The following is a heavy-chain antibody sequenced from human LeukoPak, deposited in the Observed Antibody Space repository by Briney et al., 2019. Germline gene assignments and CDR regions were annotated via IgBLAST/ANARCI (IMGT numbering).Heavy chain of an antibody. CDR3: ARLRRGYDSSGYSNYFDY. Sequence: GGSLRLSCAASGFTVSSNYMSWVRQAPGKGLEWVSVIYSGGSTYYADSVKGRFTISRDNSKNTLYLQMNSLRAEDTAVYYCARLRRGYDSSGYSNYFDYWGRGTLVTVSS. J-gene: IGHJ4*02. CDR2: IYSGGST. D-gene: IGHD3-22*01. V-gene: IGHV3-53*01. CDR1: GFTVSSNY.